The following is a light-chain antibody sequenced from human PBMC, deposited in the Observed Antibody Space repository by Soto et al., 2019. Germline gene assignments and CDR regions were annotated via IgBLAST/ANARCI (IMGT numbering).Light chain of an antibody. J-gene: IGLJ1*01. CDR3: SSYSSGTPYV. CDR2: EVN. V-gene: IGLV2-14*01. Sequence: QSALTQPASVSGSPGQPITISCTGTSSDVGAYNYVSWYQLHPGKAPKLMIYEVNNRPSGVSNRFSGSKSGNTASLTISGLQAEDEADYYCSSYSSGTPYVFGTGTKLTVL. CDR1: SSDVGAYNY.